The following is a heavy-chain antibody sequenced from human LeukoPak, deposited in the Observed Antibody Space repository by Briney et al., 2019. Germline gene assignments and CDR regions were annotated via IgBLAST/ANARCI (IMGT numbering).Heavy chain of an antibody. D-gene: IGHD5-18*01. V-gene: IGHV3-7*01. J-gene: IGHJ3*02. CDR2: IKQDGSEK. Sequence: PGGSLRLSCAASGFTFSSYWMSWVRQAPGKGLEWVANIKQDGSEKYYVDSVKGRFTISRDNAKNSLYLQMNSLRAEDTAVYYCARPADSYGLTHDAFDIWGQGTMVTVSS. CDR1: GFTFSSYW. CDR3: ARPADSYGLTHDAFDI.